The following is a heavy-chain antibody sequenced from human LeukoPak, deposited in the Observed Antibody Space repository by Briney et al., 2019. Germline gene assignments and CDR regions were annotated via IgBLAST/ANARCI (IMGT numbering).Heavy chain of an antibody. J-gene: IGHJ6*02. V-gene: IGHV3-23*01. CDR3: AKSIFGVVIPDDYYYGMDV. CDR1: GFTFSSYA. D-gene: IGHD3-3*01. CDR2: ISGSGGST. Sequence: GGSLRLSCAASGFTFSSYAMSWVRQAPGKGLEWVSAISGSGGSTYYADSVKGRFTISRDNSKNTLYLQMNSLRAEDTAVYYCAKSIFGVVIPDDYYYGMDVWGQGTTVTVSS.